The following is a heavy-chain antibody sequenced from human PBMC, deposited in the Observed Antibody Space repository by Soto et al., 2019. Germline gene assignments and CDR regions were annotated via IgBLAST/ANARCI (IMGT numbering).Heavy chain of an antibody. J-gene: IGHJ5*02. V-gene: IGHV4-30-4*01. CDR2: IYYSGST. CDR1: GGSISSGDYY. Sequence: SETLSLTCTVSGGSISSGDYYWSWIRQPPGKGLEWIGYIYYSGSTYYNPSLKSRVTISVDTSKNQFSLKLCSVTATDTAVYYCARGWGDYYDSSGYYYVAWFGPWGQGTLVTVSS. CDR3: ARGWGDYYDSSGYYYVAWFGP. D-gene: IGHD3-22*01.